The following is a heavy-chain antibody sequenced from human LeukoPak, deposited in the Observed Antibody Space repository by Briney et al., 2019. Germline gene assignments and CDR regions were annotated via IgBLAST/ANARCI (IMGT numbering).Heavy chain of an antibody. CDR1: GFTVSRKY. D-gene: IGHD5-12*01. V-gene: IGHV3-66*01. Sequence: PGGSLILSCAASGFTVSRKYMSWVRQAPGKGLEWVSVIYSSGAAYYADSVKGRFTISRDNSKNTVYLQVNSLRAEDTAVYYCVRGGGYEDFDYWGQGTLVTVSS. CDR3: VRGGGYEDFDY. CDR2: IYSSGAA. J-gene: IGHJ4*02.